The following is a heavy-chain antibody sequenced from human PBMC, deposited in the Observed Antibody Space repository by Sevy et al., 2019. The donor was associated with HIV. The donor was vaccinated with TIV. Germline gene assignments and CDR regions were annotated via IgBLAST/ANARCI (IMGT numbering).Heavy chain of an antibody. Sequence: SESLSLTCTVSGGSISSYYWSWIRQPPGKGLEWIGYIYYSGSTNYNPSLKSRVTISVDTSKNQFSLKLSSVTAADTAMYYCARKAVRDTGSQETPFDYWGQGTLVTVSS. V-gene: IGHV4-59*01. CDR3: ARKAVRDTGSQETPFDY. CDR2: IYYSGST. J-gene: IGHJ4*02. D-gene: IGHD3-10*01. CDR1: GGSISSYY.